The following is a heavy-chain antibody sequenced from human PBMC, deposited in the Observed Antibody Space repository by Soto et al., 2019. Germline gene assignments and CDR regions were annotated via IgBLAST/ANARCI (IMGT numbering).Heavy chain of an antibody. J-gene: IGHJ5*02. CDR2: IYYSGST. Sequence: SETLSLTCTVSGGSISSGGYYWSWIRQHPGKGLEWIGYIYYSGSTYYNPSLKSRVTISVDTSKNQFSLKLSSVTAADTAVYYCARLVVVAATWYWFDPWGQGTLVTVSS. D-gene: IGHD2-15*01. CDR3: ARLVVVAATWYWFDP. CDR1: GGSISSGGYY. V-gene: IGHV4-31*03.